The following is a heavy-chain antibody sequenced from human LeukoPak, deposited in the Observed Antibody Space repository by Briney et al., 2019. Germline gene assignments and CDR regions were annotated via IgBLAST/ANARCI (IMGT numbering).Heavy chain of an antibody. CDR2: ISAYNGNT. CDR3: ARDETQANYYYYGMDV. Sequence: ASVKVSCKASGYTFTSYGISWVRQAPGQGLEWMGWISAYNGNTNYAQKLQGRVTMTTDTSTSTAYMELRSLRSDDTAVYYCARDETQANYYYYGMDVWGQGTTVTVSS. CDR1: GYTFTSYG. V-gene: IGHV1-18*01. D-gene: IGHD1-26*01. J-gene: IGHJ6*02.